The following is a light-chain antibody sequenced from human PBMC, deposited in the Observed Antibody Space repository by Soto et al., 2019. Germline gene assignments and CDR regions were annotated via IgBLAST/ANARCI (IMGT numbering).Light chain of an antibody. J-gene: IGKJ1*01. CDR1: QVISNS. CDR2: AAS. CDR3: QQSYSSPRT. V-gene: IGKV1-39*01. Sequence: DLQLTQSPSAMSASLVGRVTIAFRASQVISNSLAWYQQKPGKAPKLMIYAASTLQRGVPSRFSGSGSGTDFTLTISSLQPEDFATYYCQQSYSSPRTFGQGTKVDIK.